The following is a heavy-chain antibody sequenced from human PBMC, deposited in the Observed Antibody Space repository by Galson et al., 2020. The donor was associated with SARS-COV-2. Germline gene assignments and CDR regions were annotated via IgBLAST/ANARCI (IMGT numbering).Heavy chain of an antibody. Sequence: SCAASGFTFSSYAMHWVRQAPGKGLEWVAVISYDGSNKYYADSVKGRFTISRDNSKNTLYLQMNSLRAEDTAVYYCARDGFYRGYDFWSGYYMDDYYYYGMVVWGQGTTVTVSS. CDR2: ISYDGSNK. J-gene: IGHJ6*02. V-gene: IGHV3-30*04. D-gene: IGHD3-3*01. CDR3: ARDGFYRGYDFWSGYYMDDYYYYGMVV. CDR1: GFTFSSYA.